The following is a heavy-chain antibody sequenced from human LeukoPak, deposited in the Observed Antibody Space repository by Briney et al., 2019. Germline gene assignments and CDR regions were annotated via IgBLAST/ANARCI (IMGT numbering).Heavy chain of an antibody. CDR2: IIRVGSST. V-gene: IGHV3-74*01. CDR3: ARVPYVFDL. J-gene: IGHJ3*01. Sequence: GGSMRLSCAASRFTFSNYWMHWVRQAPGKGLVWVSRIIRVGSSTVYLDSVKGRFTLSRDTATNTLCLQTNSLRTADTAVYFCARVPYVFDLWGQGTMVTVSS. CDR1: RFTFSNYW.